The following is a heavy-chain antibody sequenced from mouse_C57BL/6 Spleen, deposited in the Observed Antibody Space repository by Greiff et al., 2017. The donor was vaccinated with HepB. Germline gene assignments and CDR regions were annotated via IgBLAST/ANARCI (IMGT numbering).Heavy chain of an antibody. Sequence: DVQLQESGPGLVKPSQSLSLTCSVTGYSITSGYYWNWIRQFPGNKLEWMGYISYDGSNNYNPSLKNRISITRDTSKNQFFLKLNSVTTEDTATYYCARGDYGLYYFDYWGQGTTLTVSS. J-gene: IGHJ2*01. V-gene: IGHV3-6*01. CDR3: ARGDYGLYYFDY. CDR1: GYSITSGYY. D-gene: IGHD1-1*01. CDR2: ISYDGSN.